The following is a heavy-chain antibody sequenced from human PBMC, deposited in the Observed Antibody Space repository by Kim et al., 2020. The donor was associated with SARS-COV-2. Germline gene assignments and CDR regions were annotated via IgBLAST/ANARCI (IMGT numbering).Heavy chain of an antibody. V-gene: IGHV3-66*01. CDR3: ARDFAPFY. CDR2: IYSDGST. CDR1: GFTVSSNY. J-gene: IGHJ4*02. Sequence: GGSLRLSCEVSGFTVSSNYMSWVRQAPGKGLEWVSVIYSDGSTFYTDSVRGRFTISRDNSKNTVYLQMNSLRVEDTAVYYCARDFAPFYCGQGTLVTVSS.